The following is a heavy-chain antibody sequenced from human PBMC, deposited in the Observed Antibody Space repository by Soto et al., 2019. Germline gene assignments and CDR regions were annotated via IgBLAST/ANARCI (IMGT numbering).Heavy chain of an antibody. CDR2: INSGGST. V-gene: IGHV3-53*01. D-gene: IGHD2-2*01. CDR3: AREVFCSSSSCQVRYGMDV. J-gene: IGHJ6*02. Sequence: GSLRLSCAPSGFTVSSHYMSWVRQAPGKGLEWVSVINSGGSTYYADSVKGRFTISRDHSRNTLYLQMNSLRVEDTAVYYCAREVFCSSSSCQVRYGMDVWGQGTTVTGSS. CDR1: GFTVSSHY.